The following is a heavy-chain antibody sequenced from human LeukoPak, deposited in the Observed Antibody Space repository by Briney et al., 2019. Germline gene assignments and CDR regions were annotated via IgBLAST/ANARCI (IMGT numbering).Heavy chain of an antibody. CDR3: ARKTQYNGHYPLDY. CDR2: IKEDGSDT. J-gene: IGHJ4*02. D-gene: IGHD1-7*01. CDR1: GFTFSSYW. Sequence: GGSLRLPCAASGFTFSSYWMSWVRQAPGKGLEWVAKIKEDGSDTYYVDSVKGRFAISRDNSKNSLFLQMSSLRGEDTALYFCARKTQYNGHYPLDYWGQGTLVTVSS. V-gene: IGHV3-7*03.